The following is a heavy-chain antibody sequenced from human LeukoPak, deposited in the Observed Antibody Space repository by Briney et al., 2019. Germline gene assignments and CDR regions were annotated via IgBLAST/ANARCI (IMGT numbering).Heavy chain of an antibody. J-gene: IGHJ5*02. D-gene: IGHD1-14*01. V-gene: IGHV4-4*09. CDR2: IYTSGIT. CDR1: SGSISGHY. CDR3: ARQAQDGTDNYFDP. Sequence: SETLSLTCTVSSGSISGHYWSWIRQSPGRGLEWIGNIYTSGITKYNPSLNSRVTISIDTSENRFSLKVTSMTAADTAIYYCARQAQDGTDNYFDPWGRGILVTVSS.